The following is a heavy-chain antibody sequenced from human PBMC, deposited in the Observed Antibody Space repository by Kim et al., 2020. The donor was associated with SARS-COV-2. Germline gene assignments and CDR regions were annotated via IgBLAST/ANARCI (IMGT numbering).Heavy chain of an antibody. CDR3: VLTVGTTEVDY. CDR2: VSAYNGNR. CDR1: GYTSTTYG. D-gene: IGHD1-26*01. V-gene: IGHV1-18*01. J-gene: IGHJ4*02. Sequence: ASVKVSCQASGYTSTTYGISWVRQAPGQGLEWMGWVSAYNGNRNYAQKFHGRVTMTTDTSARISYMEFRSLRSDDTAVYYCVLTVGTTEVDYWGQGTLVTV.